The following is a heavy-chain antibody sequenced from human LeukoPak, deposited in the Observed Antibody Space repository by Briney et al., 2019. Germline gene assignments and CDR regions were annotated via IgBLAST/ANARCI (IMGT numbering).Heavy chain of an antibody. D-gene: IGHD3-10*01. CDR2: IKQDGSEK. Sequence: GGSLRLSCAASGFTVSSNYMSWVRQAPGKGLEWVANIKQDGSEKYYVDSVKGRFTISRDNAKNSLYLQMNSLRAEDTAVYYCARGNYYGSGNPIDYWGQGTLVTVSS. V-gene: IGHV3-7*01. J-gene: IGHJ4*02. CDR3: ARGNYYGSGNPIDY. CDR1: GFTVSSNY.